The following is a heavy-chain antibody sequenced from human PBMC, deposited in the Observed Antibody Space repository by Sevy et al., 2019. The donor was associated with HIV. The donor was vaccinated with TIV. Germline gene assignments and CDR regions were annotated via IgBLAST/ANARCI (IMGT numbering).Heavy chain of an antibody. CDR2: IKPDGSEK. Sequence: GGSLRLSCAASGFTFTTYWMSWVRQAPGKGLEWVGNIKPDGSEKYYVCAVRGRFTISRDNAKNSLYLQMSSLRAEDTAVYYCARGDFYDSSGSYTDAFDIWGHGTIVTVSS. D-gene: IGHD3-22*01. J-gene: IGHJ3*02. V-gene: IGHV3-7*01. CDR3: ARGDFYDSSGSYTDAFDI. CDR1: GFTFTTYW.